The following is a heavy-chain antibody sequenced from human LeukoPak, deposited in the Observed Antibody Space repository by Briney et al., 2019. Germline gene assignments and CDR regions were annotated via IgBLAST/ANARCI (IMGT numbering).Heavy chain of an antibody. CDR2: ISAYNGNT. D-gene: IGHD4-17*01. V-gene: IGHV1-18*01. J-gene: IGHJ4*02. CDR3: AREGAYGDFEY. Sequence: GASVKVSCKASRYTFNRYGISWVRQAPGQGLEWMGWISAYNGNTNYAQKVQGRVTMTTNTSTSTAYMELRSLRSDDTAVYYCAREGAYGDFEYWGQGTLVTVSS. CDR1: RYTFNRYG.